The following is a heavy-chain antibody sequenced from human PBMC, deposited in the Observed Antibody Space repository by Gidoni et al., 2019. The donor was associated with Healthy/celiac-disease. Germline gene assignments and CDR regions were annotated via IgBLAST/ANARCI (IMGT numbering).Heavy chain of an antibody. CDR1: GFTSGDSA. Sequence: EVQLVESGGGLVQPGRSLRLSCTASGFTSGDSAMSCFRQAPGKGLEWVGFIRSKAYGGTKEYAASVKGRFTISRDDSKSIAYLQMNSLKTEDTAVYYCTRTRRMGGSWYVFDYWGQGTLVTVSS. CDR2: IRSKAYGGTK. D-gene: IGHD6-13*01. J-gene: IGHJ4*02. V-gene: IGHV3-49*03. CDR3: TRTRRMGGSWYVFDY.